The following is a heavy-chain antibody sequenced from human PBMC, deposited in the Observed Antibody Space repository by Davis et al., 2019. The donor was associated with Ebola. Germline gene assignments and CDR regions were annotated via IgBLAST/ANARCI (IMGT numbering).Heavy chain of an antibody. D-gene: IGHD2-8*02. Sequence: ASVKVSCKASGYTFTSYGISWVRQAPGQGLEWMGIINPSGGSTSYAQKFQGRVTMTRDTSTSTVYMKLSSLRSEDTAVYYCARFPYCTGGVCYTDDYWGQGTLVTVSS. J-gene: IGHJ4*02. CDR1: GYTFTSYG. CDR2: INPSGGST. CDR3: ARFPYCTGGVCYTDDY. V-gene: IGHV1-46*01.